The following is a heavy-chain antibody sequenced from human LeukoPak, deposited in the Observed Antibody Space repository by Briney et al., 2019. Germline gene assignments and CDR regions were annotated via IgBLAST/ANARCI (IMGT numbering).Heavy chain of an antibody. D-gene: IGHD3-16*01. CDR1: GFTFSSYG. V-gene: IGHV3-30*18. CDR2: ISYDGSNK. J-gene: IGHJ4*02. Sequence: GGSLRLSCAASGFTFSSYGMHWVRQAPGKGVEWVAVISYDGSNKYYADSVKGRFTISRDNSKNTLYLQMNSLRAEDTAVYYCAKATWGEIDYWGQGTLVTVSS. CDR3: AKATWGEIDY.